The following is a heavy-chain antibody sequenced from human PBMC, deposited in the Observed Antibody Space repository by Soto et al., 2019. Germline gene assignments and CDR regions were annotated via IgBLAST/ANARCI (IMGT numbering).Heavy chain of an antibody. CDR3: AIDRDGYNSNWFGP. D-gene: IGHD5-12*01. CDR1: GFTLSTHN. CDR2: ISTGSSYI. Sequence: EVRLVESGGGLVEPGGSLRLSCAASGFTLSTHNMNWVRQAPGKGLEWVSSISTGSSYIYYADSVKGRFTISRDNAQKSLYLQMNSMTVEDTAVYYCAIDRDGYNSNWFGPWGRGTLVTVSS. J-gene: IGHJ5*02. V-gene: IGHV3-21*01.